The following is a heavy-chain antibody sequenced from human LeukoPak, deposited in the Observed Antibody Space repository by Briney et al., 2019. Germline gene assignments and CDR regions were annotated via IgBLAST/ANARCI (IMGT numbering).Heavy chain of an antibody. D-gene: IGHD1-7*01. Sequence: KSSETLSLTCTVSGGSISSSSYYWGWIRQPPGKGLEWIGTMYYSGITYYNPSLKSRVATSVDTSKNRFTLKVSSVTAADTAVYYCARSNWDSNVGIDYWGQGILVIVSS. CDR1: GGSISSSSYY. CDR2: MYYSGIT. J-gene: IGHJ4*02. V-gene: IGHV4-39*01. CDR3: ARSNWDSNVGIDY.